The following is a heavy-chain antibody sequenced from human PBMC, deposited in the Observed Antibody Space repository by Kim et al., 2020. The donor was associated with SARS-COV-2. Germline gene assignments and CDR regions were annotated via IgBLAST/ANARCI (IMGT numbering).Heavy chain of an antibody. CDR2: IKSKTDGGTT. J-gene: IGHJ4*02. D-gene: IGHD1-26*01. CDR3: TTVFGTYIRGFFDY. V-gene: IGHV3-15*01. Sequence: GGSLRLSCAASGFTFINAWMNWVRQAPGKGLEWVGRIKSKTDGGTTDYAAPVKGRFTISRADSKDTLFLQMTSLETDDTAVYYCTTVFGTYIRGFFDYWGQGTLVTVSS. CDR1: GFTFINAW.